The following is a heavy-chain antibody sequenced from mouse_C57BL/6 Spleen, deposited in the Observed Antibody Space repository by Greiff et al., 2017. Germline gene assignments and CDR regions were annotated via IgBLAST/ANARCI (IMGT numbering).Heavy chain of an antibody. V-gene: IGHV1-55*01. D-gene: IGHD2-4*01. CDR1: GYTFTSYW. Sequence: QVQLQQSGAELVKPGASVKMSCKASGYTFTSYWITWVKQRPGQGLEWIGDIYPGSGSTNYNEKFKSKATLTVDTSSSTAYMQLSSLTSEDSAVYYCARSPYDYDGAYWGQGTLVTVSA. J-gene: IGHJ3*01. CDR2: IYPGSGST. CDR3: ARSPYDYDGAY.